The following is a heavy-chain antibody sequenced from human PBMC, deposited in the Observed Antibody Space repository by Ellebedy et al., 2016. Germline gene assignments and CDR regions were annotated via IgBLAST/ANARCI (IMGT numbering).Heavy chain of an antibody. J-gene: IGHJ5*02. D-gene: IGHD3-9*01. CDR1: GDSLTSGGYY. Sequence: SETLSPTXTVSGDSLTSGGYYWAWIRQHPGKGREWIGYIYHRGDTHYNPSLKSRLTISVDTSKNQFSLKLSSVTAADTAVYYCARAGYDILTGWGRHNWFDPWGQGTLVTVSS. CDR2: IYHRGDT. CDR3: ARAGYDILTGWGRHNWFDP. V-gene: IGHV4-31*03.